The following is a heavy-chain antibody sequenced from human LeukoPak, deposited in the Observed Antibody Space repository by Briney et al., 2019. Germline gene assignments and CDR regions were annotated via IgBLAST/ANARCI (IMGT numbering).Heavy chain of an antibody. CDR3: ARRTTYYDFWSGYYNGAFDI. D-gene: IGHD3-3*01. CDR2: INTNTGNP. V-gene: IGHV7-4-1*02. CDR1: GYTFTSYY. J-gene: IGHJ3*02. Sequence: ASVKVSCKASGYTFTSYYMHWVRQAPGQGLEWMGWINTNTGNPTYAQGFTGRFVFSLDTSVSTAYLQISSLKAEDTAVYYCARRTTYYDFWSGYYNGAFDIWGQGTMVTVSS.